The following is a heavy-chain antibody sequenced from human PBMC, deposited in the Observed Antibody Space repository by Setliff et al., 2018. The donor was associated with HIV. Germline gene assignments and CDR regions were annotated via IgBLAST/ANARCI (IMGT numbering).Heavy chain of an antibody. D-gene: IGHD2-15*01. CDR1: GFTFSSYA. CDR3: AKAGGYYYYYYMDV. J-gene: IGHJ6*03. V-gene: IGHV3-30*04. CDR2: ISYDGSNK. Sequence: GESLKISCAASGFTFSSYAMHWVRQAPGKWLEWVAVISYDGSNKYYADSVKGRFTISRDNSKNTLYLQMNSLRAEDTAVYYCAKAGGYYYYYYMDVWGKGTTVTVS.